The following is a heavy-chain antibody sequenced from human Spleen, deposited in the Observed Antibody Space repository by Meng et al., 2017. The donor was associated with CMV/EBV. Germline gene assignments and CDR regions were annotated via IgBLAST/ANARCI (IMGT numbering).Heavy chain of an antibody. J-gene: IGHJ5*02. CDR3: ARGFRLNWFDP. CDR2: IYYSGAA. V-gene: IGHV4-30-4*08. D-gene: IGHD2-21*01. Sequence: CTVSGASVHHGDYYWHWFRQPPGQGLEWIGYIYYSGAANFTPSLRSRLSLSIVTSKNQFSLNLTSVTAADTAIYYCARGFRLNWFDPWGQGTLVTVSS. CDR1: GASVHHGDYY.